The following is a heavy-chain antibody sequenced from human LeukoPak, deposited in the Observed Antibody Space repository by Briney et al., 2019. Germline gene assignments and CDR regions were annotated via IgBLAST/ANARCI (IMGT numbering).Heavy chain of an antibody. J-gene: IGHJ6*02. D-gene: IGHD3-3*01. Sequence: GASVKVSCKASGYTFTSYGISWVRQAPGQGPEWMGWISVYNGNTNYAQNLQGRVTMTTDTFTSTAYMELRSLRSDDTAVYYCARGHDFWSGYYLRTDYYGMDVWGQGTTVTASS. V-gene: IGHV1-18*01. CDR3: ARGHDFWSGYYLRTDYYGMDV. CDR2: ISVYNGNT. CDR1: GYTFTSYG.